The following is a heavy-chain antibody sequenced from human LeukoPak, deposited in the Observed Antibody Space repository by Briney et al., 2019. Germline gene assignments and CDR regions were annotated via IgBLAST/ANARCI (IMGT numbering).Heavy chain of an antibody. CDR3: ARAGPVPFDY. V-gene: IGHV3-21*01. Sequence: KPGGSLRLSCAASGFTFSSYSMNWVRQAPGKGLEWVSSISSSRSYIYYADSVKGRFTISRDNAKNSLYLQMNSLRAEDTAVYYCARAGPVPFDYWGQGTLVTVSS. CDR2: ISSSRSYI. J-gene: IGHJ4*02. D-gene: IGHD3-10*01. CDR1: GFTFSSYS.